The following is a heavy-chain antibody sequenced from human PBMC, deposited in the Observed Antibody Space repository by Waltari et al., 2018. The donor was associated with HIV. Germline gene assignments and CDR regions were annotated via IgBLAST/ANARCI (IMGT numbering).Heavy chain of an antibody. J-gene: IGHJ2*01. CDR2: LNGDGTTN. Sequence: EVQLLESGGGLVQPGGSLRLSCAASGFTFSNSWMHWVRKVPGTGPVWISLLNGDGTTNRYADSVKGRFTISRDNTRDALYLQMNSLRAEDTAVYYCARRHATEGVLDLWGRGTLVTVSS. CDR1: GFTFSNSW. CDR3: ARRHATEGVLDL. D-gene: IGHD3-10*01. V-gene: IGHV3-74*01.